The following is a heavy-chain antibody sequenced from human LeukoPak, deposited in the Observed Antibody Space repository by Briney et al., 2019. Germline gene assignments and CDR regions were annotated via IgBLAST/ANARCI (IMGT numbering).Heavy chain of an antibody. V-gene: IGHV3-11*01. Sequence: GGSLRLSCAASGFTFSDYYMSWIRQAPGKGLEWVSYISNGDTTIYYADSVKGRFTISRDNAKNSLYLQMNSLRAEDTAVYYWARVDSGDDNFCFYYMDVWGKGTTVTVSS. CDR3: ARVDSGDDNFCFYYMDV. CDR1: GFTFSDYY. J-gene: IGHJ6*03. D-gene: IGHD4-17*01. CDR2: ISNGDTTI.